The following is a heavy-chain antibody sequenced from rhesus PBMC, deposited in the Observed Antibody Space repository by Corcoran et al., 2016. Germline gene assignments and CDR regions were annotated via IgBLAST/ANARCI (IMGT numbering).Heavy chain of an antibody. CDR3: ARRAPIYCPGSGCYFDY. V-gene: IGHV4S14*01. J-gene: IGHJ4*01. Sequence: QVQLQESGPGLVKPSETLSLTCAVSGYSISSGYYWCWIRQPPGKGLEWIGHIGSGGANYLDPSLQGRVTLSVDPSKLPFSLTRGSVTAADTAVYYCARRAPIYCPGSGCYFDYWGQGVLVTVSS. D-gene: IGHD2-21*01. CDR1: GYSISSGYY. CDR2: IGSGGAN.